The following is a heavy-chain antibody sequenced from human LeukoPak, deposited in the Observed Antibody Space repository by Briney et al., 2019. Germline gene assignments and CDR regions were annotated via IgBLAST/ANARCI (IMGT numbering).Heavy chain of an antibody. CDR2: ISGSGGST. J-gene: IGHJ5*02. CDR3: AKAKPFGVVISWFDP. D-gene: IGHD3-3*01. Sequence: GGSLRLSCAASGFIFSSYAMSWVRQAPGKGLEWVSTISGSGGSTYYADSVKGRFTISRDNSKNTLYLQMNSLRAEDTAVYYCAKAKPFGVVISWFDPWGQGTLVTVSS. V-gene: IGHV3-23*01. CDR1: GFIFSSYA.